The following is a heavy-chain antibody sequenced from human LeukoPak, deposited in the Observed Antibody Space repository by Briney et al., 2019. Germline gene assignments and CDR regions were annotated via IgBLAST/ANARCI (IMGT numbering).Heavy chain of an antibody. CDR2: IYHSGST. Sequence: SQTLSLTCTVSGGSISSGGYYWSWIRQPPGKGLEWIGYIYHSGSTYYSPSLKSRVTISLDTSKNQFSLKLTSVTAADTAVYYCARETTLTGYSSGLGFNYWGQGTLVTVSS. CDR3: ARETTLTGYSSGLGFNY. V-gene: IGHV4-30-2*01. CDR1: GGSISSGGYY. J-gene: IGHJ4*02. D-gene: IGHD6-19*01.